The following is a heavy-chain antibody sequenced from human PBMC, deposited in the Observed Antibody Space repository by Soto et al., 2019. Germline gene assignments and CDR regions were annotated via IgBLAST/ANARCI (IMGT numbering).Heavy chain of an antibody. D-gene: IGHD3-9*01. J-gene: IGHJ6*02. Sequence: SETLSLTCTVSGVSISSGGYYWSWIRQPPGKGLEWIGEINHSGSTNYNPSLKSRVTISVDTSKNQFSLKLSSVTAADTAVYYCARLLHYDIPRLDVWGQGTTVTVSS. CDR1: GVSISSGGYY. CDR2: INHSGST. V-gene: IGHV4-39*07. CDR3: ARLLHYDIPRLDV.